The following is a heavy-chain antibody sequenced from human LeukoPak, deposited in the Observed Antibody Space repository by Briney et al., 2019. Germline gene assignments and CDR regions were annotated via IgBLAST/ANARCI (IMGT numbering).Heavy chain of an antibody. CDR1: SGSFSGYY. Sequence: SETLSLTCAVYSGSFSGYYWSWIRQPPGKGLEWIGEINHSGSTNYNPSLESRVTISFDTSKNQFSLKLSSVTAADTAMYYCARLYGDYGGRHYYYYYMDVWGKGTTVTISS. CDR3: ARLYGDYGGRHYYYYYMDV. CDR2: INHSGST. J-gene: IGHJ6*03. V-gene: IGHV4-34*01. D-gene: IGHD4-17*01.